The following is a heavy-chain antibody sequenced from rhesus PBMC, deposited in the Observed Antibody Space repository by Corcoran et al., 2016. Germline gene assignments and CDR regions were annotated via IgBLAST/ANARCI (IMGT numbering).Heavy chain of an antibody. CDR1: GYTFTSYY. J-gene: IGHJ4*01. D-gene: IGHD6-25*01. CDR3: TRGHYSGSWNHCFDY. Sequence: QVQLVQSGAEIKQPGASVKLSCKASGYTFTSYYMHWVRQAPGHALEWRGRTSPSNGNKGSAQDYRGRVTITTDTATSTGYMELSSLRSEDTAVYYCTRGHYSGSWNHCFDYWGQGVLVTVSS. V-gene: IGHV1-1*01. CDR2: TSPSNGNK.